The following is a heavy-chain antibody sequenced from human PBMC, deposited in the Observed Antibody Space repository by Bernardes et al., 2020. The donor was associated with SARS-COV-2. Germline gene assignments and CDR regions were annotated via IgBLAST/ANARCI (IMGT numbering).Heavy chain of an antibody. Sequence: SVKVSCKASGGTFSSYAISWVRQAPGQGLEWMGGIIPIFGTANYAQKFQGRVTITADESTSTAYMELSSLRSEDTAVYYCARAGWGYCSSTSCYQGARYYYYGMDVWGQGTTVTVSS. V-gene: IGHV1-69*13. CDR1: GGTFSSYA. CDR3: ARAGWGYCSSTSCYQGARYYYYGMDV. D-gene: IGHD2-2*01. J-gene: IGHJ6*02. CDR2: IIPIFGTA.